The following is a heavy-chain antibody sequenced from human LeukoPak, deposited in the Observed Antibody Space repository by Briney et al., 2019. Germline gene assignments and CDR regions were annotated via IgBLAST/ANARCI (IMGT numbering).Heavy chain of an antibody. Sequence: PGGSPRLSCTVSGFTVSNNYMSWVRQAPGKGLEWVSVMYSGGRTFYADSVKGRFTISRDNSKNTLYLQMNSLRAEDTAVYFCASGGDYGDYSNWGQGTLVTVSS. CDR2: MYSGGRT. CDR1: GFTVSNNY. CDR3: ASGGDYGDYSN. D-gene: IGHD4-17*01. V-gene: IGHV3-53*01. J-gene: IGHJ4*02.